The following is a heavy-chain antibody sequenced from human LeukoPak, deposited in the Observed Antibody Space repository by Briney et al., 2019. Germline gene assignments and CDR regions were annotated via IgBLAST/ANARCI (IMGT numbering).Heavy chain of an antibody. J-gene: IGHJ6*03. V-gene: IGHV1-18*01. CDR3: ARAPGLASGYDLDYYYMDV. CDR2: ISAYNGNT. Sequence: GASVKVSCKASGYTFTSYGISWVRQAPGQGLEWMGWISAYNGNTNYAQKLQGRVTMTTDTSTSTAYMELRSLRSDDTAVYYCARAPGLASGYDLDYYYMDVWGKGTTVTVSS. D-gene: IGHD5-12*01. CDR1: GYTFTSYG.